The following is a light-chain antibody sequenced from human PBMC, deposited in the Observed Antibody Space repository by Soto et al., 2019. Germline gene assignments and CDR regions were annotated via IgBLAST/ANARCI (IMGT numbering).Light chain of an antibody. CDR2: GAS. J-gene: IGKJ1*01. V-gene: IGKV3-20*01. Sequence: ESALTQSPGTLSLSPGERATLSCRASQSVSTNYLAWYQQKPGQAPRLLIYGASTRATGIPDRFSGSGSGTDFTLTISRLELEDFAVYYCQGYGSSPPTFGQGTKV. CDR1: QSVSTNY. CDR3: QGYGSSPPT.